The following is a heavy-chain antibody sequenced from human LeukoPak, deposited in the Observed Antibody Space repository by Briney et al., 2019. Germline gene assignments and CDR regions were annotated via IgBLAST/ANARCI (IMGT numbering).Heavy chain of an antibody. CDR2: ISYDGSNK. CDR1: GFTFSSYD. J-gene: IGHJ4*02. V-gene: IGHV3-30*18. D-gene: IGHD2-21*02. Sequence: GGSLRLSCAASGFTFSSYDMHWVRQAPGKGLEWVAVISYDGSNKYYADSVKGRFTISRDNSKNTLYLQMNSLRAEDTAVYYCAKDPLAYCGGDCYSTFDYWGQGTLVTVSS. CDR3: AKDPLAYCGGDCYSTFDY.